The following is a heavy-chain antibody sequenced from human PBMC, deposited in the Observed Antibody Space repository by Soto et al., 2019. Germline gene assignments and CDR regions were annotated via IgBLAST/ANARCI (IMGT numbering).Heavy chain of an antibody. V-gene: IGHV4-59*11. CDR3: ARDYYGDYYFDS. CDR2: IDYKGNT. Sequence: SETPSLTCTVSGGSISTHYWNWVRQPPGKGLEWIGYIDYKGNTKYNPSLKSRVTTSVDTSNNQFSLNLNSVTAADTAVYHCARDYYGDYYFDSWGQGILVTVSS. J-gene: IGHJ4*02. CDR1: GGSISTHY. D-gene: IGHD4-17*01.